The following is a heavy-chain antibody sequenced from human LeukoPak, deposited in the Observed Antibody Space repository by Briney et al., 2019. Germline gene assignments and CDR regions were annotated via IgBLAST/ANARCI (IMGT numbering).Heavy chain of an antibody. CDR1: GYIFTSYG. CDR3: ARGGDS. Sequence: ASVKVSCKASGYIFTSYGITWVRQAPGQGLEWMGWISGYSGNTKYAQKVQGRVTMTTDTSTSTAYMELRSLRSEDTAVYYCARGGDSWGQGTLVTVSS. V-gene: IGHV1-18*01. CDR2: ISGYSGNT. J-gene: IGHJ5*01.